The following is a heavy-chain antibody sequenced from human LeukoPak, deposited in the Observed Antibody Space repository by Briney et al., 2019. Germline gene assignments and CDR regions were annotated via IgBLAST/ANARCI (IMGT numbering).Heavy chain of an antibody. Sequence: SLRLSCAASGFTFDDYAMHWVRQAPGKGLEWVSGISWNSAYVGYADSVKGRFSISRDNSKNTLYLQMNSLRAEDTAVYYCATSLGAEGIDYWGQGTLVTVSS. CDR3: ATSLGAEGIDY. CDR2: ISWNSAYV. D-gene: IGHD6-13*01. J-gene: IGHJ4*02. V-gene: IGHV3-9*01. CDR1: GFTFDDYA.